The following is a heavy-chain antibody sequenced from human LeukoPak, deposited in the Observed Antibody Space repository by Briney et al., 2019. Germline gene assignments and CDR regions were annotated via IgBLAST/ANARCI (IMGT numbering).Heavy chain of an antibody. CDR1: GFTVSSNS. V-gene: IGHV3-66*01. CDR3: AKDARDIVVVPADYIDI. J-gene: IGHJ3*02. Sequence: GGSLRLSCAASGFTVSSNSMSWVRQAPGKGLEWVSFIYSGGITYYADSVKGRFTISRDNSKNTLYLQMNSLRAEDTAVYYCAKDARDIVVVPADYIDIWGQGTMVTVSS. CDR2: IYSGGIT. D-gene: IGHD2-2*01.